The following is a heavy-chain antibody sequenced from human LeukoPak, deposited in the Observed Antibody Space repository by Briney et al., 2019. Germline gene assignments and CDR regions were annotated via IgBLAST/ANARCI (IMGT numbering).Heavy chain of an antibody. CDR3: ARESNINNWFDP. Sequence: GGSLRLSCEGSAFIFSGHWMNWVRQTPGKGLEWVASIKEDGSERQYVDSVKGRFSISRDNTKGSLFLQLNSLRAEDTAVYYCARESNINNWFDPWGQGTLVTVSS. J-gene: IGHJ5*02. CDR1: AFIFSGHW. CDR2: IKEDGSER. V-gene: IGHV3-7*03. D-gene: IGHD2/OR15-2a*01.